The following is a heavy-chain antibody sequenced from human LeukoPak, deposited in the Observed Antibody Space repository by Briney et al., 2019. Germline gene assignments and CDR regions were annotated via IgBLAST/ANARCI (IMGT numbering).Heavy chain of an antibody. J-gene: IGHJ3*02. D-gene: IGHD2/OR15-2a*01. Sequence: SETLSLTCAVYGGSFSGYYWSWIRQPPGKGLEWIGEINHSGSTNYNPSLKSRVTISVDTSKNQFSLKLSSVTAADTAVYHCASAIESTHAFDIWGQGTMVTVSS. CDR1: GGSFSGYY. CDR3: ASAIESTHAFDI. V-gene: IGHV4-34*01. CDR2: INHSGST.